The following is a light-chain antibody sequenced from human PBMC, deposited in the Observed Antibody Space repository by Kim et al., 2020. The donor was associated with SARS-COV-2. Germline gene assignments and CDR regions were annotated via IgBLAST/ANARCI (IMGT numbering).Light chain of an antibody. V-gene: IGKV1-33*01. Sequence: DIQLTQSPSSVSASVGDSVTITCQASQDIRKFLNWYQHKPGKAPELLISDASTLRTGVPSRFSGSASGTHFTFTISNLQPEDIATYYSKQYNNLQASTVGQGTRREIK. CDR2: DAS. CDR3: KQYNNLQAST. J-gene: IGKJ5*01. CDR1: QDIRKF.